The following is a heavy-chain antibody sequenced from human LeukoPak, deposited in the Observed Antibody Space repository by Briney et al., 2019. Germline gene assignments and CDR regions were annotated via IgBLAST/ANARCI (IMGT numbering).Heavy chain of an antibody. CDR2: IYYSGST. CDR3: ARGPLRYRHWYFDL. V-gene: IGHV4-59*01. D-gene: IGHD3-9*01. J-gene: IGHJ2*01. Sequence: SETLSLTCTVSGGSISSYYWSWIRQPPGKGLQWIGYIYYSGSTNYNPSLKSRVTISVDTSKNQFSLKLSSVTAADTAVYYCARGPLRYRHWYFDLWGRGTLVTVSS. CDR1: GGSISSYY.